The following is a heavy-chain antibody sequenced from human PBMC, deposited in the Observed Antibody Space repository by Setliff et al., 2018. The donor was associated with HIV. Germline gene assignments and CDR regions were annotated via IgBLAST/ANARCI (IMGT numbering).Heavy chain of an antibody. CDR1: GGSFSGHY. D-gene: IGHD6-13*01. Sequence: PSETLSLTCAVYGGSFSGHYWSWIRQPPGKGLEWIGEINHSGSTNYNPSLKSRVTISVDTSKNQFSLKLSSVTAADTAVYYCATASSSSWFTYYYYMDVWGKGTTVTVSS. V-gene: IGHV4-34*01. J-gene: IGHJ6*03. CDR2: INHSGST. CDR3: ATASSSSWFTYYYYMDV.